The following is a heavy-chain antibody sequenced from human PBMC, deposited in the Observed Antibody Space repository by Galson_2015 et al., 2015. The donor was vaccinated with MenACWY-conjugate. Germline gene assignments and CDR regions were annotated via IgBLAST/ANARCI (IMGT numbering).Heavy chain of an antibody. CDR2: ICAGGISI. D-gene: IGHD6-19*01. J-gene: IGHJ6*02. CDR3: VRGSSGWRGMDI. V-gene: IGHV3-74*03. Sequence: SLRLSCAAPGFAFSNYCMHWVRHAPGKGLECVSRICAGGISIMYGDSVRGRFTISRDDAENTLYLQMDGLRADDTAVYFCVRGSSGWRGMDIWGQGTTVTVSS. CDR1: GFAFSNYC.